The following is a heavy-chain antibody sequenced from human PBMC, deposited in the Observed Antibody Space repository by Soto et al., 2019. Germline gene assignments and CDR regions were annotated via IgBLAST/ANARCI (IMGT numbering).Heavy chain of an antibody. CDR1: GYSFTSYW. CDR3: ARLRVGQWLVPPLDY. Sequence: PGESLKISCKGSGYSFTSYWISWVRQMPGKGLEWMGRIDPSDSYTNYSPSFQGHVTISADKSISTAYLQWSSLEASDTAMYYCARLRVGQWLVPPLDYWGQGTLVTVSS. D-gene: IGHD6-19*01. J-gene: IGHJ4*02. V-gene: IGHV5-10-1*01. CDR2: IDPSDSYT.